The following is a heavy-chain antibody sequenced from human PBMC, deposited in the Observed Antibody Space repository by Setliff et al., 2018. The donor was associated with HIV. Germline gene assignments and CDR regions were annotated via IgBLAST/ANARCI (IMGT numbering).Heavy chain of an antibody. CDR3: ARTETLWFGESQDY. Sequence: GGSLRLSCAASGFTFSGFWMHWVRQAPGKGLVWVSRMNSDGTKISYADSVEGRFTISRDNAKNTLYLQMNSLRGEDTAVYFCARTETLWFGESQDYWGQGTLVTVSS. CDR1: GFTFSGFW. D-gene: IGHD3-10*01. CDR2: MNSDGTKI. J-gene: IGHJ4*02. V-gene: IGHV3-74*01.